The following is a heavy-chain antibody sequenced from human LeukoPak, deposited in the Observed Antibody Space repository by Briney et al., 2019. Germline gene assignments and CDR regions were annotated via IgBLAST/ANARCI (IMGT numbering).Heavy chain of an antibody. V-gene: IGHV1-2*02. J-gene: IGHJ4*02. D-gene: IGHD2-15*01. CDR2: INPHSGGT. Sequence: ASVKVSCKASGYTFTGYYMHWVRLAPGQGLEWMGWINPHSGGTKYAQKFQDRVTMTRDTSISTAYMEVSRLRSDDTAVYYCARGYCSGGSCLDYWGQGTLVTVSS. CDR1: GYTFTGYY. CDR3: ARGYCSGGSCLDY.